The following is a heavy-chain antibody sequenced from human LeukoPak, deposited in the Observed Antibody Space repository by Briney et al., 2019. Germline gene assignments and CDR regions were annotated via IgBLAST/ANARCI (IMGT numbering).Heavy chain of an antibody. CDR3: ARGIAVEFYYYMDV. J-gene: IGHJ6*03. CDR1: GYTFTSYG. Sequence: ASVKVSCKASGYTFTSYGISWVRRAPGQGLEWMGWISAYNGNTNYAQKLQGRVTMTTDTSTSTAYMELRSLRSDDTAVYYCARGIAVEFYYYMDVWGKGTTVTVSS. D-gene: IGHD6-19*01. V-gene: IGHV1-18*01. CDR2: ISAYNGNT.